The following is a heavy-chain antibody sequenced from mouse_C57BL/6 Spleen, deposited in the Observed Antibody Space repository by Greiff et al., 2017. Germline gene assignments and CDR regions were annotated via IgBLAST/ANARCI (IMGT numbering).Heavy chain of an antibody. V-gene: IGHV1-80*01. CDR1: GYAFRSYW. J-gene: IGHJ2*01. D-gene: IGHD1-1*01. Sequence: QVQLQQSGAELVKPGASVKISCKASGYAFRSYWMNWVKQRPGKGLEWIGQIYPGDGDTNYNGKFKGKATLTADKSSSTAYMQLSSLASEASAVYFCARDYYGSSGDYWGQGTTLTVSS. CDR2: IYPGDGDT. CDR3: ARDYYGSSGDY.